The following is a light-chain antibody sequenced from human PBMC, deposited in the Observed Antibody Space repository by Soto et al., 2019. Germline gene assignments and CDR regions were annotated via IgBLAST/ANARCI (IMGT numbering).Light chain of an antibody. V-gene: IGLV4-69*01. CDR1: SGRSSYA. Sequence: QLVLTQSHSDSASLGASVKLTCTLSSGRSSYAIAWHQQQPEKGPRYLMKLNSDGSHSKGDGIPDRFSGSSSGAERYLTISSRQSEDEDDYYCQTWSTGIRVFGGGTQLNVL. CDR3: QTWSTGIRV. CDR2: LNSDGSH. J-gene: IGLJ3*02.